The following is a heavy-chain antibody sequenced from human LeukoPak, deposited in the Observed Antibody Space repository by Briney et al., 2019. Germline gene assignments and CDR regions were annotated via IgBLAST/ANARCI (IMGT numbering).Heavy chain of an antibody. V-gene: IGHV3-23*01. CDR3: ARDLLLADNGGSSAHDY. CDR2: ISGSGGST. J-gene: IGHJ4*02. CDR1: GFTFSSYA. Sequence: GGSLRLSCAASGFTFSSYAMSWVRQAPGKGLEWVSAISGSGGSTYYADSVKGRFTISRDNSKNTLYLQMNSLRDEDTAVYYCARDLLLADNGGSSAHDYWGQGTLVTVSS. D-gene: IGHD2-15*01.